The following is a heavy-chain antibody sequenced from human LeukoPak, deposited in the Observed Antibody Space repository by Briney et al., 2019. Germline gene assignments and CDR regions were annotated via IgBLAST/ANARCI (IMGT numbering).Heavy chain of an antibody. CDR3: ARDLGYSSGWYM. J-gene: IGHJ4*02. CDR2: IYYSGST. Sequence: SETLSLTCTVSGGSISSYYWSWIRQPAGKGLEWIGSIYYSGSTYYNPSLKSRVAISVDTSKNQFSLKLSSVTAADTAVYYCARDLGYSSGWYMWGQGTLVTVSS. V-gene: IGHV4-4*07. CDR1: GGSISSYY. D-gene: IGHD6-19*01.